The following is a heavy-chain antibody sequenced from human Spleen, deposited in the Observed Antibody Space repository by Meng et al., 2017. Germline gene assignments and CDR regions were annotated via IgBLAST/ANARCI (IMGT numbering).Heavy chain of an antibody. CDR1: GFTFSSYS. J-gene: IGHJ3*02. D-gene: IGHD1-26*01. CDR3: ARESRYSGSYHDAFDI. Sequence: GGSLRLSCAASGFTFSSYSMNWVRQAPGKGLEWVSSISSSSSYIYYADSVKGRFTISRDNAKNSLYLRMNSLRAEDTAVYYCARESRYSGSYHDAFDIWGQGTMVTVSS. CDR2: ISSSSSYI. V-gene: IGHV3-21*01.